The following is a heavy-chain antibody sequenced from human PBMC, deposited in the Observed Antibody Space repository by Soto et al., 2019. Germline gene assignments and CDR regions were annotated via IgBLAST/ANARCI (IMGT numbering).Heavy chain of an antibody. J-gene: IGHJ4*02. Sequence: QIQLVESGGDVVQPGRSLRLSCAASGFNFGFFGMHWVRQAPGKGLEWVAFISGDGINTHYADSVRGRFTLSRDYSKRTMYLQMDTLRDDDTALYYCARGNLSFVFDSWGQGTLVTVSS. CDR2: ISGDGINT. D-gene: IGHD1-26*01. V-gene: IGHV3-30*03. CDR3: ARGNLSFVFDS. CDR1: GFNFGFFG.